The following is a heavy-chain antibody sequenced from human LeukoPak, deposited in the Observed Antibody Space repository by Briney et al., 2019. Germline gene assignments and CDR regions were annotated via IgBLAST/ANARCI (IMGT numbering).Heavy chain of an antibody. V-gene: IGHV3-33*01. J-gene: IGHJ4*02. CDR3: TRYNNDHFDY. CDR2: IAYGGSRA. CDR1: GFTFGGYG. D-gene: IGHD1-14*01. Sequence: GGSLRLSCAGPGFTFGGYGMHWFRQTPGKGLEWVAVIAYGGSRAFYADSVKGRFTISRDNAKNTMSVQMDDLRAEDTAVYYCTRYNNDHFDYWGQGTLVTVSS.